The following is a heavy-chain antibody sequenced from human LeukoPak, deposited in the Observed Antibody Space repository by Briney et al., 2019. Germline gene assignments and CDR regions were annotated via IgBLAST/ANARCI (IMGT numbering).Heavy chain of an antibody. CDR2: INPNSGGT. J-gene: IGHJ4*02. CDR1: GYTFTGYY. V-gene: IGHV1-2*02. D-gene: IGHD2-2*03. Sequence: ASVKVSCKASGYTFTGYYMHWVRQAPGQGLEWMGWINPNSGGTNYAQKFQGRVTMTRDTSISTAYTELSRLRSDDTAVYYCARLGYCSSTSCPGFFDYWGQGTLVTVSS. CDR3: ARLGYCSSTSCPGFFDY.